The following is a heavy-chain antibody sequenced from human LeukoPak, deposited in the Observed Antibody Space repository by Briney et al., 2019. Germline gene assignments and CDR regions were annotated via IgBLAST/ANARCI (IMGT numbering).Heavy chain of an antibody. CDR3: ASDSGSYRTGAFDI. CDR2: INPNSGGT. CDR1: GYTFTGYY. V-gene: IGHV1-2*02. Sequence: ASVKVSCKASGYTFTGYYMHWVRQAPGQGLEWVGWINPNSGGTNYAQKFQGRVTMTRYTSISTAYMELSRLRSDDTAEYYCASDSGSYRTGAFDIWGQGTMVTVSS. D-gene: IGHD1-26*01. J-gene: IGHJ3*02.